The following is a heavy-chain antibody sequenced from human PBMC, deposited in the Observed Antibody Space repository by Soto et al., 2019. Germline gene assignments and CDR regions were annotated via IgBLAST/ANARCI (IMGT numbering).Heavy chain of an antibody. V-gene: IGHV4-39*01. CDR2: VYHSGRA. D-gene: IGHD2-21*02. CDR3: ARLIPYGGGDCYSVGAFDI. CDR1: GGSFTSRYIY. Sequence: QLQLRESGPGLVQPSESVSLTCTVSGGSFTSRYIYWGWLRQPPGKGLEWIGTVYHSGRAYYNPSLKSRVTVSVATSKNKFSLNLNSVAAADTSVYSCARLIPYGGGDCYSVGAFDIWGQGTMVTVSS. J-gene: IGHJ3*02.